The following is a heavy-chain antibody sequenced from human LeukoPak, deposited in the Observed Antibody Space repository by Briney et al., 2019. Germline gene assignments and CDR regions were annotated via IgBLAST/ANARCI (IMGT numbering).Heavy chain of an antibody. V-gene: IGHV3-23*01. CDR3: FPRLTIIGGLLY. D-gene: IGHD3-22*01. Sequence: GGSLRLSCAASGFTFSSYAMSWVRQAPGKGLEWVSGITGSGGSTNYADSVKGRFTISRDNSKNTLYMQMNSLRAEDTAVYYCFPRLTIIGGLLYLGQGTLVTGSS. J-gene: IGHJ4*01. CDR2: ITGSGGST. CDR1: GFTFSSYA.